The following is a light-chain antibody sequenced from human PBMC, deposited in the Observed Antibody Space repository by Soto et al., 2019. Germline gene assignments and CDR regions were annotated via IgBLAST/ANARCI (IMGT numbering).Light chain of an antibody. CDR2: AVS. J-gene: IGKJ4*02. CDR3: QQYSAFPFT. CDR1: QGINNW. V-gene: IGKV1-12*01. Sequence: IQMTQSPSSVSASVGDRVTISCRASQGINNWLAWYQQKPGKAPKLLIYAVSNLQSGVPSRFSGSGSGTDFTLAISSLQPEDFATYYCQQYSAFPFTIGEGTKVEIK.